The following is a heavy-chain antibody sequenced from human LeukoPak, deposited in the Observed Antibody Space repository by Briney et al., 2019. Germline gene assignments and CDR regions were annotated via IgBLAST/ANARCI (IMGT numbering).Heavy chain of an antibody. J-gene: IGHJ4*02. CDR3: ATDQVPITGTTRDFDY. Sequence: ASVKVSCKASGYTFTSYGISWVRQAPGQGLEWMGWISVYNGNTNYAQKLQGRVTMTTDTSTSTAYMELRSLRSDDTAAYYCATDQVPITGTTRDFDYWGQGTLVTVSS. D-gene: IGHD1-7*01. CDR1: GYTFTSYG. V-gene: IGHV1-18*01. CDR2: ISVYNGNT.